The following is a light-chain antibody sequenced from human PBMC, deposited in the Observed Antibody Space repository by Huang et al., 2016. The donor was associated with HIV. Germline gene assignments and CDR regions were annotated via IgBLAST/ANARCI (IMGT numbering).Light chain of an antibody. CDR3: QQYNNWPPLT. V-gene: IGKV3-15*01. CDR1: QSVGRN. CDR2: GAS. J-gene: IGKJ4*01. Sequence: EIVMTQSPATLSVSPGERANLTCRASQSVGRNLAWYQQKPGQAPRLLLYGASTRVTVITARFSGSGSGTKFTLTISSLQSEDSAVYYCQQYNNWPPLTFGGGTKVEIK.